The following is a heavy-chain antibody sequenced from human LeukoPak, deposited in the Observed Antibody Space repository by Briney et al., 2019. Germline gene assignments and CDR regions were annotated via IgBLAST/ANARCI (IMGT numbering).Heavy chain of an antibody. V-gene: IGHV4-59*08. CDR1: GGSISSYY. CDR3: ASRRSFDY. J-gene: IGHJ4*02. Sequence: SETLSLTCTVSGGSISSYYWSWIRQPPGKGLEWIGYIYYSGSTNYNPSLKSRVTISVDTSKNQFSLKLSSVTAADTAVYYCASRRSFDYWGQGTLVTVSS. CDR2: IYYSGST.